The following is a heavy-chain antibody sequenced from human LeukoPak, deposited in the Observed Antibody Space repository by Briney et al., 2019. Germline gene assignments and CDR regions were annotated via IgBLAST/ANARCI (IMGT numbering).Heavy chain of an antibody. J-gene: IGHJ6*03. CDR2: INHSGST. V-gene: IGHV4-34*01. Sequence: SETLSLTCAVYGGSFSGYYWSWIRQPPGKGLEWIGEINHSGSTNYNPSLKSRVTISVDTSKNQFSLKLSSVTAADTAVYYCARRRCSSTSCYKGPGRYYYYMDVWGKGTTVTVSS. D-gene: IGHD2-2*01. CDR1: GGSFSGYY. CDR3: ARRRCSSTSCYKGPGRYYYYMDV.